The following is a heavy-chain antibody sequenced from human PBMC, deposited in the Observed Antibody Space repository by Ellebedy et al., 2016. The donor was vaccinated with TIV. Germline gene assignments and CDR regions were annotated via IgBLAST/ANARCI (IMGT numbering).Heavy chain of an antibody. CDR2: IYYSGST. CDR1: GGSISSSSYY. Sequence: SETLSLTXTVSGGSISSSSYYWGWIRQPPGKGLGWIGSIYYSGSTYYNPSLKSRVTISVDTSKNQFSLKLSSVTAADTAVYYCAREDNYYYYGMDVWGQGTTVTVSS. CDR3: AREDNYYYYGMDV. V-gene: IGHV4-39*02. J-gene: IGHJ6*02.